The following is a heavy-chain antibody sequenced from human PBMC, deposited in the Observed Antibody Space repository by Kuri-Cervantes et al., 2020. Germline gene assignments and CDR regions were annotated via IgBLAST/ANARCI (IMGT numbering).Heavy chain of an antibody. CDR1: GLSFNNAW. J-gene: IGHJ4*02. V-gene: IGHV3-15*01. CDR2: IRSETDGGTT. D-gene: IGHD2-2*01. CDR3: ATDAGYCSSTSCH. Sequence: GESLKISCEASGLSFNNAWMNWVRQAPGKGLQWVGRIRSETDGGTTDYAAPVKGRVTISRDDSRNTLYLQINNLKTDDTAVYFCATDAGYCSSTSCHWGQGTLVTVSS.